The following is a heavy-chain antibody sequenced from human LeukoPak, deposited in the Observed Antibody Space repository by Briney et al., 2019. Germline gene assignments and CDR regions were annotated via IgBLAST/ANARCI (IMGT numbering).Heavy chain of an antibody. CDR2: IYSGGST. CDR1: GFTFSSYG. D-gene: IGHD5-18*01. J-gene: IGHJ4*02. V-gene: IGHV3-66*01. CDR3: AGGDTAMVTNLDY. Sequence: PGRSLRLSCAASGFTFSSYGMHWVRQAPGKGLEWVSVIYSGGSTYYADSVKGRFTISRDNSKNTLYLQMNSLRAEDTAVYYCAGGDTAMVTNLDYWGQGTLVTVSS.